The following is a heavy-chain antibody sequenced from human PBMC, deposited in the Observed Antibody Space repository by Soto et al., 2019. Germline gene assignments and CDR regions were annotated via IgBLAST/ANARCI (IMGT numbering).Heavy chain of an antibody. CDR1: GFTFSSYA. D-gene: IGHD3-3*01. V-gene: IGHV3-23*01. CDR2: ISGSGGST. Sequence: GGSLRLSCAASGFTFSSYAMSWVRQAPGKGLEWVSAISGSGGSTYYADSVKGRFTISRDNSKNTLYLQMNSLRAEDTAVYYCAKGVVLRFLEWSPDAFDIWGQGTMVTVSS. J-gene: IGHJ3*02. CDR3: AKGVVLRFLEWSPDAFDI.